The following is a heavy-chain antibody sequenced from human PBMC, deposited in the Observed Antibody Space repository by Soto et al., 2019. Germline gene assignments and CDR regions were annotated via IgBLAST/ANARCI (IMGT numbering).Heavy chain of an antibody. Sequence: PSETLSLTCTVSGGSISSYYWSWIRQPPGKGLEWIGYIYYSGSTNYNPSLKSRVTISVDTSKNQFSLKLSSVTAADTAVYYCARDSMVRGVIESWGPGTLVTVSS. CDR2: IYYSGST. J-gene: IGHJ4*02. CDR1: GGSISSYY. D-gene: IGHD3-10*01. V-gene: IGHV4-59*01. CDR3: ARDSMVRGVIES.